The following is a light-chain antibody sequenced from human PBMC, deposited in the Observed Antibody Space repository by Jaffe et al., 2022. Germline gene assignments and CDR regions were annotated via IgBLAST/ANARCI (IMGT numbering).Light chain of an antibody. J-gene: IGKJ1*01. CDR2: DTS. Sequence: EIVLTQSPATLSLSPGERATLSCRASQSINNFLAWFQQKPGQAPRLLIYDTSSRATGIPARFSGSGSGTDFTLTISSLEPEDFALYYCQQRSNWPRTFGQGTKVEIK. CDR1: QSINNF. V-gene: IGKV3-11*01. CDR3: QQRSNWPRT.